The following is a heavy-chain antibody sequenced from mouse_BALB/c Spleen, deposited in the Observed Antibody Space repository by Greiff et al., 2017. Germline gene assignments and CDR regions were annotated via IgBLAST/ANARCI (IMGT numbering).Heavy chain of an antibody. J-gene: IGHJ4*01. Sequence: EVKLVESGGGLVQPGESLKLSCESNEYEFPSHDMSWVRKTPEKRLELVATINSNGGSTYYPDSVKGRFTISRDNAKNTLYLQMSSLKSEDTAMYYCARDPYYYGSSYYAMDYWGQGTSVTVSS. D-gene: IGHD1-1*01. CDR2: INSNGGST. CDR3: ARDPYYYGSSYYAMDY. CDR1: EYEFPSHD. V-gene: IGHV5-2*03.